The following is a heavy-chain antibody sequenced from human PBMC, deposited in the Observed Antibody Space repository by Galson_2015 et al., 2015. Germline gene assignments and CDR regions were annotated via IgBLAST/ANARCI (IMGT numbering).Heavy chain of an antibody. J-gene: IGHJ5*02. CDR3: ARGRTVSSWFDP. Sequence: SVKVSCKASGYTFTSYAMHWVRQAPGQRLEWMGWINAGNGNTKYSQKFQGRVTITRDTSASTAYMELSSLRSEDTAVYYCARGRTVSSWFDPWGQGTLVTVSS. V-gene: IGHV1-3*01. CDR1: GYTFTSYA. CDR2: INAGNGNT. D-gene: IGHD4-11*01.